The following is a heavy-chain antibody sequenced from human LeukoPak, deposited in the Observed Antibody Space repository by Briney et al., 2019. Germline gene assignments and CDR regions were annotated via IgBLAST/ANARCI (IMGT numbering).Heavy chain of an antibody. CDR2: MSPNSGNT. J-gene: IGHJ4*02. CDR3: TRGEWELSY. D-gene: IGHD3-16*02. CDR1: GYTFTTYD. Sequence: VASVEVSCKASGYTFTTYDINWVRQAAGQGLEWMGWMSPNSGNTGYAQRFQGRVTMTRDTSISTAYMELSGLRSEDTAIYYCTRGEWELSYWGQGTLVTVS. V-gene: IGHV1-8*01.